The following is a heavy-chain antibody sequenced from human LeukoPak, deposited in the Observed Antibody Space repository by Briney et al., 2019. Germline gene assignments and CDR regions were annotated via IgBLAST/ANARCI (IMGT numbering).Heavy chain of an antibody. J-gene: IGHJ4*02. Sequence: ASVKVSCKASGYTFTSYAMHWVRQAPGQRLEWMGWINAGNGNTKYSQKFQGRVTITRDTSASTAYMELSSLRSEDTAVYYCARDPDYYDSSHPDYWGQGTLVTVSS. V-gene: IGHV1-3*01. CDR3: ARDPDYYDSSHPDY. CDR2: INAGNGNT. CDR1: GYTFTSYA. D-gene: IGHD3-22*01.